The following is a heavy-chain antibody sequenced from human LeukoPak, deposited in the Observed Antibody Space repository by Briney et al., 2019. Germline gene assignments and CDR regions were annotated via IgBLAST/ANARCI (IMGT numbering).Heavy chain of an antibody. D-gene: IGHD2-2*01. CDR3: ARDHCSSTSCYDDY. V-gene: IGHV1-18*01. CDR2: ISAYNGNT. CDR1: GYTFTSYG. J-gene: IGHJ4*02. Sequence: GASVKVSCKASGYTFTSYGISWVRQAPGQGLEWMGWISAYNGNTNYAQKLQGRVTMTTDTSTSTAYIELRSLRSDDTAVYYCARDHCSSTSCYDDYWGQGTLVTVSS.